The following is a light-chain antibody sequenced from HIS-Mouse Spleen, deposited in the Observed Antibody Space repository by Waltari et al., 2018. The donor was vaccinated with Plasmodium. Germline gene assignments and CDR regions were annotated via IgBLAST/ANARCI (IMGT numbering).Light chain of an antibody. Sequence: QSALTQPASVSGSPGQSITISCTGTSSDVGGYNYVSWYQQHQGKAPKLMIYEFSNRPSGVSNRFSGSKAVNTASLTISGLQAEDEADYYFSSYTSSSTLVVFGGGTKLTVL. CDR3: SSYTSSSTLVV. CDR1: SSDVGGYNY. V-gene: IGLV2-14*01. J-gene: IGLJ2*01. CDR2: EFS.